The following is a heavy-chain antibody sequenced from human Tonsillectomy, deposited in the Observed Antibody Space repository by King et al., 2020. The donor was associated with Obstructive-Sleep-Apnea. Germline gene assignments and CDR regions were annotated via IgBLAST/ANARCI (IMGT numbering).Heavy chain of an antibody. CDR3: ARGRLVGAIDY. Sequence: QVQLVESGGGVVQPGRYLRLSCEASGFTFSHYAGHWVRQAPGKGLDWVAVISYDGRKKYYADSVKGRFTISRDISKSTLFLQMNSLRAEDTAVYYCARGRLVGAIDYWGQGTLVTVSS. J-gene: IGHJ4*02. CDR1: GFTFSHYA. V-gene: IGHV3-30*04. CDR2: ISYDGRKK. D-gene: IGHD1-26*01.